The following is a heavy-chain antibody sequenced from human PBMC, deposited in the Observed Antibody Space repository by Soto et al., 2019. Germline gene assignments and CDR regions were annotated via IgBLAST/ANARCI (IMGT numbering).Heavy chain of an antibody. J-gene: IGHJ6*03. V-gene: IGHV4-59*01. CDR3: VRDNWRHYYYYMDV. Sequence: PSETLSLTCTVSGGSISSYYWSWIRQPPGKGLEWIGYIYYSGSTNYNPSLKSRITTSVDTSKNQFSLKLSSVTAADTAVYYCVRDNWRHYYYYMDVWGKGTTVTVSS. CDR1: GGSISSYY. CDR2: IYYSGST.